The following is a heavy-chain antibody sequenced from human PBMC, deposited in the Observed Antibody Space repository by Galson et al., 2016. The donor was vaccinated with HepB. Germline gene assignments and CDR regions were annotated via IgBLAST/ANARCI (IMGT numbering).Heavy chain of an antibody. CDR1: GFTFSRDW. Sequence: SLRLSCAASGFTFSRDWMNWVRQAPGKGLEWVGRIKSYTDGGTKAYAAHMKGRFTFSRDESNNRLYLQMNSLKTEDTAVYYCTTSSTRGYTYGPSAYWGRGTLVAVSP. D-gene: IGHD5-18*01. V-gene: IGHV3-15*01. J-gene: IGHJ4*02. CDR2: IKSYTDGGTK. CDR3: TTSSTRGYTYGPSAY.